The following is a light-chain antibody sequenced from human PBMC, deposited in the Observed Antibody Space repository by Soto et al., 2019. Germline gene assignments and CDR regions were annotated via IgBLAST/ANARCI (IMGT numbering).Light chain of an antibody. Sequence: QPVLTQSPSASASLGASVKLTCTLSSGHINFAIAWHQQQPEKGPRYLINFNTDGSHRKGDGIPYGFSGSSSGAEYYLTISRLHSADEATYYCHTWVSGPVFGGGTKLTVL. CDR1: SGHINFA. J-gene: IGLJ2*01. CDR3: HTWVSGPV. V-gene: IGLV4-69*01. CDR2: FNTDGSH.